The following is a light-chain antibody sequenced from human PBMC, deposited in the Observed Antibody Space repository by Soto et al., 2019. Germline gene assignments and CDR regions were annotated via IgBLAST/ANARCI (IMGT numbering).Light chain of an antibody. V-gene: IGKV3-11*01. CDR1: QSVSSY. Sequence: EIVLTQSPATLSLSPGERATLSCRASQSVSSYLAWYQQKPGQAPRLLIYDASNRATGIPARFSGSGSGTDLTLPIRSPGPEEFAVYYWQQRSNWPPTFGGGTKVEIK. CDR3: QQRSNWPPT. CDR2: DAS. J-gene: IGKJ4*01.